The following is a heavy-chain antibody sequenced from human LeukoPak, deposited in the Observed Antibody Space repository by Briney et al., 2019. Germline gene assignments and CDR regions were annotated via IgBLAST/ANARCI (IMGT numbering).Heavy chain of an antibody. V-gene: IGHV1-8*01. CDR2: MNPNSGNT. D-gene: IGHD5-18*01. CDR3: AREVDTAMVFDY. CDR1: GYTFTSYD. Sequence: ASVKVSCKASGYTFTSYDINWVRQATGQGLEWMGWMNPNSGNTDYAQKFQGRVTMSRNTSISTAYMELSSLRSEDTAVYYCAREVDTAMVFDYWAQGTLVTVSS. J-gene: IGHJ4*02.